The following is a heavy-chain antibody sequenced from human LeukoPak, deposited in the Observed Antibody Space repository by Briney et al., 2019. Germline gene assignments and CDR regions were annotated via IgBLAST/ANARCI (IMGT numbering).Heavy chain of an antibody. D-gene: IGHD3-3*01. CDR2: ISSSGSTI. J-gene: IGHJ5*02. V-gene: IGHV3-11*01. CDR1: GFTFSDYY. Sequence: GGSLRLSCAASGFTFSDYYMRWIRQAPGKGLEWVSYISSSGSTIYYADSVKRRFTISRDNAKNSLYLQMNSLRAEDTAVYYCARVGREYDFWSGYRAANWFDPWGQGTLVTVSS. CDR3: ARVGREYDFWSGYRAANWFDP.